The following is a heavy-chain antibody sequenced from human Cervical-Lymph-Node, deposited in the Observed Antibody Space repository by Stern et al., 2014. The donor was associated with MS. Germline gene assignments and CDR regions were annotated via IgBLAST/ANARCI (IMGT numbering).Heavy chain of an antibody. Sequence: QEQLVQSGAEVKKPGASMNVSCKASAYTFTGYYIHWVRQAPGQGLEWMGRINPNSGGTSYAQKFQGRVTMTSDTSISTAYVELTRLTSDDTAVYYCARGGDFDAFDIWGQGTMVTVSS. D-gene: IGHD2-21*02. CDR3: ARGGDFDAFDI. J-gene: IGHJ3*02. V-gene: IGHV1-2*06. CDR2: INPNSGGT. CDR1: AYTFTGYY.